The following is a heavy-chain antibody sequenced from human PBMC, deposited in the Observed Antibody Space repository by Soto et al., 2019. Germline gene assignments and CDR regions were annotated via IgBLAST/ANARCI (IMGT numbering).Heavy chain of an antibody. V-gene: IGHV3-9*01. Sequence: EVQLVESGGGLVQPGRSLRLSCAASGFTFDDYAMHWVRQAPGKGLEWVSGISWNSGSIGYADSVKGRFTISRDNAKNSLYLQMNSLRAEDTALYYCAKDIPYGDYVSFDAFDIWGQGTMVTVSS. CDR2: ISWNSGSI. CDR3: AKDIPYGDYVSFDAFDI. CDR1: GFTFDDYA. D-gene: IGHD4-17*01. J-gene: IGHJ3*02.